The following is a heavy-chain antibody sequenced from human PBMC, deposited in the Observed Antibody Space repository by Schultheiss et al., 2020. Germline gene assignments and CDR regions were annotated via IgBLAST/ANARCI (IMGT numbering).Heavy chain of an antibody. J-gene: IGHJ4*02. CDR1: GFTFSSYW. CDR3: AKDIRYDSTGYLDY. CDR2: IKQDGSEK. V-gene: IGHV3-7*03. Sequence: GGSLRLSCAASGFTFSSYWMSWVRQAPGKGLEWVANIKQDGSEKYYVDSVKGRFTISRDNAKNSLYLQMNSLRAEDTALYYCAKDIRYDSTGYLDYWGQGTLVTVSS. D-gene: IGHD3-22*01.